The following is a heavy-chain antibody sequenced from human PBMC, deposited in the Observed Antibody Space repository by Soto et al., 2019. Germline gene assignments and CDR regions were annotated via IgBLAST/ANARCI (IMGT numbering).Heavy chain of an antibody. Sequence: GGSLRLSCAASGFTVSSYAMSWVRQAPGKGLEWVSGISGSGDTTYYADSVKGRFTISRDSSKNTLNLQMNSLRAEDTAVYYCAKDRLPAATTEFFGDWGQGTLVTV. CDR2: ISGSGDTT. D-gene: IGHD2-2*01. CDR3: AKDRLPAATTEFFGD. CDR1: GFTVSSYA. J-gene: IGHJ4*02. V-gene: IGHV3-23*01.